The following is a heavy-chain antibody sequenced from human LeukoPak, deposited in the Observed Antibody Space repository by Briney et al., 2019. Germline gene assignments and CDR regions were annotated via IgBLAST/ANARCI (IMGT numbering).Heavy chain of an antibody. J-gene: IGHJ4*02. Sequence: PGGSLRLSRAASGFTFRNHAMNWVRQAPGKGLEWVSVISGSGETTYYADSVKGRFTISRDNSQNTLYLQMSSLRGEDTALYYCAKDRGMVGASVRAFDYWGQGTLVTVSS. CDR2: ISGSGETT. CDR1: GFTFRNHA. CDR3: AKDRGMVGASVRAFDY. V-gene: IGHV3-23*01. D-gene: IGHD2-15*01.